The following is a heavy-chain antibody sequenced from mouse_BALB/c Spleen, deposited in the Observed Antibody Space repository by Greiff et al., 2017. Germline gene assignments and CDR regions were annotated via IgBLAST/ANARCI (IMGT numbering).Heavy chain of an antibody. CDR2: IWAGGST. V-gene: IGHV2-9*02. D-gene: IGHD2-1*01. J-gene: IGHJ3*01. CDR3: ARWDYGNYRGFAY. CDR1: GFSLTSYG. Sequence: VKLMESGPGLVAPSQSLSITCTVSGFSLTSYGVHWVRQPPGKGLEWLGVIWAGGSTNYNSALMSRLSISKDNSKSQVFLKMNSLQTDDTAMYYCARWDYGNYRGFAYWGQGTLVTVSA.